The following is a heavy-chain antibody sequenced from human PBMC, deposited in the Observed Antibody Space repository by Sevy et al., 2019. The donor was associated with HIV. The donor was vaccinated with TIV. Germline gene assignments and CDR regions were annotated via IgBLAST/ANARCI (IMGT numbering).Heavy chain of an antibody. J-gene: IGHJ6*02. CDR3: ARGRRRDSSGYYYYYYYGMDV. V-gene: IGHV4-34*01. CDR2: INHSGST. CDR1: GGSFSGYY. Sequence: SETLSLTCAVYGGSFSGYYWSWIRQPPGKGLEWIGEINHSGSTNYNPSLKSRVTISVDTSKNQFSLKLSSVTAADTXXYYCARGRRRDSSGYYYYYYYGMDVWGQGTTVTVSS. D-gene: IGHD3-22*01.